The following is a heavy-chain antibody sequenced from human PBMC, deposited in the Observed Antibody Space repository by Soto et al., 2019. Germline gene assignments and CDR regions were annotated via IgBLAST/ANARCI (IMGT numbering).Heavy chain of an antibody. D-gene: IGHD3-9*01. J-gene: IGHJ6*03. Sequence: GKGFEWMGWMNPNSGNTGYAQKFQGRVTMTRNTSISTAYMELSSLRSEDTAVYYCAIGQQYFDWFYYYCYMDFCGKATTVAVS. CDR2: MNPNSGNT. V-gene: IGHV1-8*01. CDR3: AIGQQYFDWFYYYCYMDF.